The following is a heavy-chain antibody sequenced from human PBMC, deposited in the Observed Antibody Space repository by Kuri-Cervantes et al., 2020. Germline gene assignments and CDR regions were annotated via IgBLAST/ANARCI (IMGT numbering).Heavy chain of an antibody. J-gene: IGHJ6*02. CDR2: ISYDGSNK. Sequence: GESLKISCAASGFTFSSYAMHWVRQAPGKGLEWVAVISYDGSNKYYADSVKGRFTISRDNSKNTLYLQMSSLRAEDTAVYYCARDGATVTTTYYYGMDVWGQGTTVTVSS. CDR1: GFTFSSYA. CDR3: ARDGATVTTTYYYGMDV. D-gene: IGHD4-17*01. V-gene: IGHV3-30-3*01.